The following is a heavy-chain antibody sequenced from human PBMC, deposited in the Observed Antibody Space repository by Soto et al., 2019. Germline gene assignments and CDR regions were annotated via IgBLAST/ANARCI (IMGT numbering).Heavy chain of an antibody. Sequence: SETLSLTCTVSGGSMSSRSYYWGWIRQPPGKGLEWIGSIYYSGSAYYNPSLKSRITMSVDTSKNQFSLKLSSVTAADTAVYYCAKLLGGVTEAIDYFDYWGQGTLVTVSS. D-gene: IGHD2-15*01. CDR3: AKLLGGVTEAIDYFDY. CDR2: IYYSGSA. J-gene: IGHJ4*02. V-gene: IGHV4-39*01. CDR1: GGSMSSRSYY.